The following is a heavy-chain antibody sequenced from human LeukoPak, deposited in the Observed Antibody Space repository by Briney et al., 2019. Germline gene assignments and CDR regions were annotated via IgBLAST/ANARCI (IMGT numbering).Heavy chain of an antibody. J-gene: IGHJ4*02. V-gene: IGHV3-23*01. Sequence: GGSLRLSCAASGFSFSNYAMSWVRQAPGKGLEWVSGISGSGHSSYYADSVKGRLTISRDNSKNTLWLQMNSLRAEDTAVYYCAKVTYYDFWSGPTGLDYWGQGTLVTVSS. D-gene: IGHD3-3*01. CDR2: ISGSGHSS. CDR3: AKVTYYDFWSGPTGLDY. CDR1: GFSFSNYA.